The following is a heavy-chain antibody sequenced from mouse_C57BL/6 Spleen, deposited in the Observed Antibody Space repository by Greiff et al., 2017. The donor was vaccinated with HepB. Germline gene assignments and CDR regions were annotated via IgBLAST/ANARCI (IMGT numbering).Heavy chain of an antibody. CDR3: ARQGYYGEGFAY. CDR1: EYEFPSHD. J-gene: IGHJ3*01. CDR2: INSDGGST. Sequence: DVKLVESGGGLVQPGESLKLSCESNEYEFPSHDMSWVRKTPEKRRELVAAINSDGGSTYYPDTMERRVIISRDNTKKTLYRQMSSLWSEDTALYYCARQGYYGEGFAYWGQGTLVTVSA. D-gene: IGHD1-1*01. V-gene: IGHV5-2*01.